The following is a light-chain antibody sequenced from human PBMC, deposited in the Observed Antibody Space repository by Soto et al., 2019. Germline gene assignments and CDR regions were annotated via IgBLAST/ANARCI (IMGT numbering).Light chain of an antibody. V-gene: IGKV3-20*01. CDR1: QSVTSSY. J-gene: IGKJ1*01. CDR3: HQYGSAPWT. Sequence: EIVLTQSPGTLSLSPGERATLTCRASQSVTSSYLAWYQQKLGQAPRLLIYGASSRATGIPDRLSGSGSGTDFTLTISRLEPEDFAVYYCHQYGSAPWTFGQGTRWIS. CDR2: GAS.